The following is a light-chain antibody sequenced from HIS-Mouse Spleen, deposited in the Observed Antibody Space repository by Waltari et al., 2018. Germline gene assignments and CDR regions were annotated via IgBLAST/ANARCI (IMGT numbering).Light chain of an antibody. CDR1: AFPTQY. CDR3: QSADSSGTGWV. CDR2: KDS. Sequence: SYELTPPPSVSVSPGQTARITCPGDAFPTQYAYWYQQKPGQAPVLVLYKDSERPSGIPERFSGSSSGTTVTLTISGVQAEDEADYYCQSADSSGTGWVFGGGTKLTVL. J-gene: IGLJ3*02. V-gene: IGLV3-25*03.